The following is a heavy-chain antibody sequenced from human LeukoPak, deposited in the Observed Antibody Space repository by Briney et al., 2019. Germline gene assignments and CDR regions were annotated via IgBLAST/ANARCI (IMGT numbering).Heavy chain of an antibody. CDR2: INSDGSST. CDR3: ARDNLAAAGDDNFDI. CDR1: GFTFSSYW. V-gene: IGHV3-74*01. Sequence: GGSLRLSCAASGFTFSSYWMHWVRQAPGKGLVWVSRINSDGSSTSYADSVKGRFTISRDNAKNTLYLQMNSLRAEDTAIYYCARDNLAAAGDDNFDIWGQGTMVTVSS. J-gene: IGHJ3*02. D-gene: IGHD6-13*01.